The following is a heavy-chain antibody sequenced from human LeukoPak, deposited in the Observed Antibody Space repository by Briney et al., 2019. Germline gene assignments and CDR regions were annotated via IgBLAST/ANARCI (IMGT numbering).Heavy chain of an antibody. J-gene: IGHJ4*01. Sequence: GGSLRLSCAASGFTLSVYYMSGLRQAPGRGGEGISYISSSGGTTHYADSVKGRFSISSDNAKHSLYLQMVSLRAEDTAVYYCASPRGVMTAGPFFDNWGQGTLVTVSS. CDR2: ISSSGGTT. CDR1: GFTLSVYY. CDR3: ASPRGVMTAGPFFDN. V-gene: IGHV3-11*01. D-gene: IGHD2-21*02.